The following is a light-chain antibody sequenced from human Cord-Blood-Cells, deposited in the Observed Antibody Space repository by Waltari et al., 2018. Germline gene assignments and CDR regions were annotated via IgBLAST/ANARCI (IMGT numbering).Light chain of an antibody. CDR1: QSISSW. CDR2: DAS. V-gene: IGKV1-5*01. J-gene: IGKJ3*01. CDR3: QQYNSYFT. Sequence: DIQMTQSPSTLSASVGDRVTITCRASQSISSWLAWYQQKPGKAPKLLIYDASSLESGVPSRCSGSGSGTEFTLTISSLQPDDFATYYRQQYNSYFTFGPGTKVDIK.